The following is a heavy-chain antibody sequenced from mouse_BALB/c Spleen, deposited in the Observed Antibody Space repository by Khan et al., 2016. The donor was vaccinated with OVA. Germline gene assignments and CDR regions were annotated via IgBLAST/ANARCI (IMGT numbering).Heavy chain of an antibody. V-gene: IGHV5-9-3*01. D-gene: IGHD1-1*01. CDR3: ARPPITTVVATSYWFFDV. Sequence: EVELVESGGGLVKSGGSLKLSCAASGFTFSTYAMSWVRQTPEKRLEWVATISTGDTYTYYPDSVKGRFTISRDHAKNTLYLQMSSLRSEDTAMYYCARPPITTVVATSYWFFDVWGAGTTVTVST. CDR2: ISTGDTYT. J-gene: IGHJ1*01. CDR1: GFTFSTYA.